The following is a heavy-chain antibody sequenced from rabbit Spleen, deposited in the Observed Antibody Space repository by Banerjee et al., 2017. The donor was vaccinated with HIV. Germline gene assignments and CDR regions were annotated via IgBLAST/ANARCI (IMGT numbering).Heavy chain of an antibody. CDR2: IYPGNSKT. CDR3: ARDAGRGDYIDGVFNL. Sequence: QQLVESGGGLVKPGASLTLTCNASGVSFSSGFDMCWVRQAPGKGLEWIACIYPGNSKTYYANWAKGRFTISKTSSTTVTLQMTSLTVADTATYFCARDAGRGDYIDGVFNLWCPGTLVTVS. CDR1: GVSFSSGFD. V-gene: IGHV1S40*01. J-gene: IGHJ4*01. D-gene: IGHD8-1*01.